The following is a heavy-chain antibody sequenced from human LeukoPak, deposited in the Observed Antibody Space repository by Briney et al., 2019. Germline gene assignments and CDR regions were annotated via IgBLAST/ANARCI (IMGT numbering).Heavy chain of an antibody. J-gene: IGHJ6*03. V-gene: IGHV4-61*02. Sequence: SETLSLTCTVSGGSISSGSYYWSWIRQPAGKGLEWIGRIYTSGSTNYNPSLKSRVTMSVDPSQNPCSLKLSSVTAADTAVYYCARGVTVTIIYYYYYMDVWGKGTTVTVSS. D-gene: IGHD4-17*01. CDR3: ARGVTVTIIYYYYYMDV. CDR2: IYTSGST. CDR1: GGSISSGSYY.